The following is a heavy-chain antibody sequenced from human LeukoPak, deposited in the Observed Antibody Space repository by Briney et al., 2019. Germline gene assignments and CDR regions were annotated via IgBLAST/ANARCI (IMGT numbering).Heavy chain of an antibody. V-gene: IGHV3-23*01. J-gene: IGHJ4*02. CDR2: ISGSGVST. D-gene: IGHD3-10*01. CDR3: AKDRGSGSYQYYFDY. Sequence: GGSLRLSCAASGFTFSSYAMNWVRQAPGKGLEWVSAISGSGVSTYYADSVKGRFTISRDNSKNTLYLQMNSLRAEDTAVYYCAKDRGSGSYQYYFDYWGQGTLVTVSS. CDR1: GFTFSSYA.